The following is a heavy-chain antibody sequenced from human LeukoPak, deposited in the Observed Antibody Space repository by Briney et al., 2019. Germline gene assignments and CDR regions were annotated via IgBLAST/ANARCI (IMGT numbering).Heavy chain of an antibody. CDR1: GFTVSSNY. CDR2: IYSGGST. V-gene: IGHV3-53*01. J-gene: IGHJ6*03. Sequence: PGGSLRLSCAASGFTVSSNYMSWVRQAPGKGLEWVSVIYSGGSTYYADSVKGRFTISRDNSKNTLYLQMNSLRAEDTAVYYCARDRGSYGSNYYYYMDVRGKGTTVTVSS. D-gene: IGHD5-18*01. CDR3: ARDRGSYGSNYYYYMDV.